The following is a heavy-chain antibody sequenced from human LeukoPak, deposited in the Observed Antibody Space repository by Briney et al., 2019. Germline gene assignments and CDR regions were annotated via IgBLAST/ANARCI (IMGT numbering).Heavy chain of an antibody. CDR3: ARDPCSSTSCYIGFDP. CDR2: IYTSGST. Sequence: PSETLSLTCTVSGGSISSGSYYWSWIRQPAGKGLEWIGRIYTSGSTNYNPSLKSLFTISVDTSKTQFSLKLSSVTAADTAVYYCARDPCSSTSCYIGFDPWGQGTLVTVSS. D-gene: IGHD2-2*02. CDR1: GGSISSGSYY. V-gene: IGHV4-61*02. J-gene: IGHJ5*02.